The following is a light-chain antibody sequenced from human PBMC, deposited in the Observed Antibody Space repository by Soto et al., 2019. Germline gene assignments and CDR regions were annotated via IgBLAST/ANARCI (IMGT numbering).Light chain of an antibody. CDR3: SAYIASITPHH. Sequence: QSALTQPPSVSGSPGQSVTISCSGSSSDVGSHKSVSWYKQAPGTSPKLIIFEVNNRPSGVPDRFSESKSGNTASLTISGLQPEDEDDYYCSAYIASITPHHFGTGTKDTVL. CDR1: SSDVGSHKS. V-gene: IGLV2-18*02. CDR2: EVN. J-gene: IGLJ1*01.